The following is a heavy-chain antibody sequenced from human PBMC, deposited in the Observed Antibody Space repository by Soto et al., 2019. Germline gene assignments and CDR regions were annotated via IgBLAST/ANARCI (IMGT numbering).Heavy chain of an antibody. Sequence: SETLSLTCTVSGVSISSSSYYLGWIRQPPGKGLEWIGSIYYSGSTYYNPSLKSRVTISVDTSKNQFSPKLSSVTAADTAVYYCARGWTIWSGTNYYYYGMDVWGQGTTVTVSS. CDR2: IYYSGST. J-gene: IGHJ6*02. V-gene: IGHV4-39*01. CDR3: ARGWTIWSGTNYYYYGMDV. CDR1: GVSISSSSYY. D-gene: IGHD3-3*01.